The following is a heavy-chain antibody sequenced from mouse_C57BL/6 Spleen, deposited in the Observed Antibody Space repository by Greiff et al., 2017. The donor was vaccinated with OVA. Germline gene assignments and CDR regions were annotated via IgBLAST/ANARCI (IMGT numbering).Heavy chain of an antibody. Sequence: VKLQQSGPGLVQPSQSLSITCTVSGFSLTSYGVHWVRQSPGKGLEWLGVIWRGGSTDYNAAFMSRLSITKDNSKSQVFFKMNSLQADDTAIYYCAKEAGTKGAMDYWGQGTSVTVSS. CDR3: AKEAGTKGAMDY. CDR1: GFSLTSYG. V-gene: IGHV2-5*01. D-gene: IGHD4-1*01. J-gene: IGHJ4*01. CDR2: IWRGGST.